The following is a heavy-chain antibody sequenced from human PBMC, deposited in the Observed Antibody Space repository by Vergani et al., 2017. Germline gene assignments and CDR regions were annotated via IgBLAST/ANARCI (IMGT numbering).Heavy chain of an antibody. CDR1: GFTFSNYA. D-gene: IGHD6-13*01. Sequence: QVQLVESGGGVVQPGRSLRLSCAASGFTFSNYAMHWVRQAPGKGLEWVAVISYDGSNKHYADSVKGRFTISRDNSKNTLYLQMNSLRPDDTAVYYCARQAAAGGLGAYYYYRDVWGKGP. CDR2: ISYDGSNK. CDR3: ARQAAAGGLGAYYYYRDV. J-gene: IGHJ6*03. V-gene: IGHV3-30*04.